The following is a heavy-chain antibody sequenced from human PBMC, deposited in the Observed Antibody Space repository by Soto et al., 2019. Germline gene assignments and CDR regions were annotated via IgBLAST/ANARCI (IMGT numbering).Heavy chain of an antibody. CDR2: VSPSGHST. D-gene: IGHD6-19*01. J-gene: IGHJ5*02. V-gene: IGHV3-23*01. CDR3: ARDRARRDTGWSWFDP. CDR1: GFTFSDHA. Sequence: EVQLSESGGGLVQPGGSLRLSCAGSGFTFSDHAMTWVRQAPGKGLEWVSSVSPSGHSTFHAESVKGRFTLSRDNFKNTVYLQMNSLTSEDTAVYFCARDRARRDTGWSWFDPWGQGTLVSVSS.